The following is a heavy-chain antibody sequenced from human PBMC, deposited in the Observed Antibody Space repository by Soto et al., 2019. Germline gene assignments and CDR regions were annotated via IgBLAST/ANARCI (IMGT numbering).Heavy chain of an antibody. CDR3: ARERVDIVSTIPWFDP. D-gene: IGHD5-12*01. CDR2: ISSRSSYI. V-gene: IGHV3-21*01. CDR1: GFTFSSYS. J-gene: IGHJ5*02. Sequence: GGSLRLSCAASGFTFSSYSMNWVRQAPGKGLEWVSSISSRSSYIYYADSVKGRFTISRDNAKNSLYLQMNSLRAEDTAVYYCARERVDIVSTIPWFDPWGQGTLVTVSS.